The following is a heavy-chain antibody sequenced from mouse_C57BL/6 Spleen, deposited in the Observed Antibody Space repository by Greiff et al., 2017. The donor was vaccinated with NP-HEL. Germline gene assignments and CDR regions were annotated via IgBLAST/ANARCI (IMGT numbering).Heavy chain of an antibody. CDR1: GYTFTDYE. J-gene: IGHJ2*01. V-gene: IGHV1-15*01. CDR2: IDPETGGT. Sequence: QVQLQQSGAELVRPGASVTLSCKASGYTFTDYEMHWVKQTPVHGLEWIGAIDPETGGTAYNQKFKGKAILTADKSSSTAYMELRSLTSEDSAVYYCTRGDFTTVVAFDYWGQGTTLTVSS. CDR3: TRGDFTTVVAFDY. D-gene: IGHD1-1*01.